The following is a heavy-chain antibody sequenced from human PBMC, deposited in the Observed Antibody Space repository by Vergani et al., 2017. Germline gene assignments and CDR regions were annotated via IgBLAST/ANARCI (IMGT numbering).Heavy chain of an antibody. CDR1: GDSISSNNC. CDR2: ICHTENT. Sequence: QVQLQESGPGLVKPPGTLYLTCAVSGDSISSNNCWTWVRQPQGKGLEGIGEICHTENTKYSLSLKSRVTVSVDESKNLFSLRLNTVTAADTAVYYCATIGYRRWGYYFDYWGQGILVTVSS. D-gene: IGHD2-2*02. J-gene: IGHJ4*02. V-gene: IGHV4-4*03. CDR3: ATIGYRRWGYYFDY.